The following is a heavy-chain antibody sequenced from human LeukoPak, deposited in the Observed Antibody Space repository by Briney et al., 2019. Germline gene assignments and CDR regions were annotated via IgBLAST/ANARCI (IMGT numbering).Heavy chain of an antibody. J-gene: IGHJ4*02. Sequence: GGSLRLSCAASGFTFSSYAMSWVRQAPGKGLEWVSAISDSGGSTYDADSVKGRFTISRDNSKNTLYLQMNSLRAEDTAVYYCAKDTSIGRYCTNGVCSPFDYWGQGTLVTVSS. CDR1: GFTFSSYA. V-gene: IGHV3-23*01. D-gene: IGHD2-8*01. CDR2: ISDSGGST. CDR3: AKDTSIGRYCTNGVCSPFDY.